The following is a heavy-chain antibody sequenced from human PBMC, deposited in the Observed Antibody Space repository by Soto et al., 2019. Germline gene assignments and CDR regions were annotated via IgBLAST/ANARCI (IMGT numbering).Heavy chain of an antibody. J-gene: IGHJ5*02. CDR3: ARVPRITIFGVVISANWFDP. V-gene: IGHV4-34*01. CDR2: INHSGST. D-gene: IGHD3-3*01. CDR1: GGSFSGYY. Sequence: PSETLSLTCAVYGGSFSGYYWSWIRQPPGKGLEWIGEINHSGSTNYNPSLKSRVTISVDTSKNQFSLKLSSVTAADTAVYYCARVPRITIFGVVISANWFDPWGQGTLVTVSS.